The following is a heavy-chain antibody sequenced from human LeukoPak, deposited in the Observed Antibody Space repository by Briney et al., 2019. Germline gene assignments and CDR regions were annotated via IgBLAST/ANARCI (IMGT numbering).Heavy chain of an antibody. CDR3: ARDLTTVTTIPGAFDI. CDR1: GYTFTSYG. D-gene: IGHD4-17*01. Sequence: ASVKVSCKASGYTFTSYGISWVRQAPGQGLEWMGWISAYNGNTNYAQKLQGRVTMTTDTSTSTAYMELRSLRSDDTAVYYCARDLTTVTTIPGAFDIWGQGTMVTVSS. CDR2: ISAYNGNT. J-gene: IGHJ3*02. V-gene: IGHV1-18*01.